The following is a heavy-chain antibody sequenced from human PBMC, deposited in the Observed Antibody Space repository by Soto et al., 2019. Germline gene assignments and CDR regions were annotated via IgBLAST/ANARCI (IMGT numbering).Heavy chain of an antibody. V-gene: IGHV1-69*02. Sequence: QVQLVQSGAEVKKPGSSVKVSCKASGGTFSSYTISWVRQAPGQGLEWMGRIIPILGIANYAQKFQGRVXIPXDKSTGTAYMGLSSPRSEDTAVYYCAPMRPGGMDVWGQGTTVTVSS. CDR3: APMRPGGMDV. J-gene: IGHJ6*02. CDR2: IIPILGIA. CDR1: GGTFSSYT. D-gene: IGHD3-10*01.